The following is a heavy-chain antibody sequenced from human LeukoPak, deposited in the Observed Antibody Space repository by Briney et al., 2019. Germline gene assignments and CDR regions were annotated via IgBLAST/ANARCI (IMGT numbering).Heavy chain of an antibody. CDR1: GGTFSSYA. Sequence: ASVKVSCKASGGTFSSYAISWVRQAPGQGLEWMGGIIPIFGTANYAQKFQGRVQITTEESTSTAYMELSSLRSEDTAVYYCAREELRATDWYFDLWGRGTLVTVSS. D-gene: IGHD3-10*01. CDR2: IIPIFGTA. CDR3: AREELRATDWYFDL. J-gene: IGHJ2*01. V-gene: IGHV1-69*05.